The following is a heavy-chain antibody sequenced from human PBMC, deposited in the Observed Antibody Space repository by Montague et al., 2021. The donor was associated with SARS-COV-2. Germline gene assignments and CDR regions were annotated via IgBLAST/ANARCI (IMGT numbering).Heavy chain of an antibody. J-gene: IGHJ6*02. CDR1: GGSFSGYY. D-gene: IGHD3-10*01. V-gene: IGHV4-34*01. CDR3: ARGRRILLWFGELFPGEVCHCMDV. Sequence: SETLSLTCAVYGGSFSGYYWSWIRQPPGKGLEWIGEINHSGSTNYNPSLKSRVTISVDTSKNQFSLKLSSVTAADTAVYYCARGRRILLWFGELFPGEVCHCMDVWGQGTPVTVSS. CDR2: INHSGST.